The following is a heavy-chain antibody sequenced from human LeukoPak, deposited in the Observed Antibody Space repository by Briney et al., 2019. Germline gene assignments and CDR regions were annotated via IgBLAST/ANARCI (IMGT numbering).Heavy chain of an antibody. V-gene: IGHV1-69*13. Sequence: ASVKVSCKASGYTFTGYYMHWVRQAPGQGLEWMGGIIPIFGTANYAQKFQGRVTITADESTSTAYMELSSLRSEDTAVYYCARERGLSWFDPWGQGTLVTVSS. CDR2: IIPIFGTA. D-gene: IGHD2-2*01. CDR3: ARERGLSWFDP. J-gene: IGHJ5*02. CDR1: GYTFTGYY.